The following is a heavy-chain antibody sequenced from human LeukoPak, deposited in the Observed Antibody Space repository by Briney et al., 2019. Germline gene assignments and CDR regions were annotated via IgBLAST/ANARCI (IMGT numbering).Heavy chain of an antibody. CDR1: GGSINGYY. D-gene: IGHD6-13*01. V-gene: IGHV4-59*01. CDR3: ARVIAAAEPTFDY. CDR2: ISYSGST. Sequence: SETLSLTCTVSGGSINGYYWTWIRQPPGKGLEWIGYISYSGSTNYNPSLKSRVIISVDTSKNQFSLKLSSVTAADTAVYYCARVIAAAEPTFDYWGQGTLVTVSS. J-gene: IGHJ4*02.